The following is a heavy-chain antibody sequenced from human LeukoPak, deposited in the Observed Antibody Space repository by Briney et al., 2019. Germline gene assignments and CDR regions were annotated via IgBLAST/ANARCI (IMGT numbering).Heavy chain of an antibody. CDR2: IYYSGST. J-gene: IGHJ4*02. V-gene: IGHV4-61*08. CDR1: GDSISSGGYF. CDR3: ARGYSYGLEAYFDY. Sequence: PSETLSLTCTVSGDSISSGGYFWVWIRQPPGKGLEWIGYIYYSGSTNYNPSLKSRVTISVDTSKNQFSLKLSSVTAADTAVYYCARGYSYGLEAYFDYWGQGTLVTVSS. D-gene: IGHD5-18*01.